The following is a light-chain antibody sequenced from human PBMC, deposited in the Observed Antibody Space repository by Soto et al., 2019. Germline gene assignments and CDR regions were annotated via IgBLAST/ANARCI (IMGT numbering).Light chain of an antibody. CDR2: EVS. Sequence: QSALTQPPSASGSPGQSVTITCTGTSSDVGAYNYVSWYQQHPGKAPKLMIYEVSKWPSGVPDRFSGSKSGNTASLTVSGLQAEDEADYYCSSNVGSYSFVFGGGTQLTVL. CDR3: SSNVGSYSFV. CDR1: SSDVGAYNY. J-gene: IGLJ3*02. V-gene: IGLV2-8*01.